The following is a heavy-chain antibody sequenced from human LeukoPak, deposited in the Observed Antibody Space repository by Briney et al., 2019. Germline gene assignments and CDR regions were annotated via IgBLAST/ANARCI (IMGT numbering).Heavy chain of an antibody. CDR3: ARAQGFYSNYDYYYYYMDV. CDR2: INPNSGGT. D-gene: IGHD4-11*01. Sequence: ASVKVSCKTSGYIFTDYYMHWVRQAPGQELGWMGRINPNSGGTNYAQKFQGRVTMTRDTSISTAYTELSSLRSDDTAVYYCARAQGFYSNYDYYYYYMDVWGKGTTVTVSS. J-gene: IGHJ6*03. V-gene: IGHV1/OR15-1*01. CDR1: GYIFTDYY.